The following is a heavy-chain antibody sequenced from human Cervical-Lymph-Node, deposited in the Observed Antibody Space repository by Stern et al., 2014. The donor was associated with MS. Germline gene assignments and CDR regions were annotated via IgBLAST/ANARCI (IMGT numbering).Heavy chain of an antibody. D-gene: IGHD3-22*01. J-gene: IGHJ4*02. V-gene: IGHV4-39*01. CDR3: ARRSCYSSYY. CDR2: LSYSGAP. Sequence: QVQLQQSGPGLVKPSETLSLTCSVSGGSVSSTNYYWGWIRQPPGKGLEWVGTLSYSGAPYYTPPRGSRPTFPVASSRTLFSLRVKSVTAADTAVYFCARRSCYSSYYCGQGTPVTVSS. CDR1: GGSVSSTNYY.